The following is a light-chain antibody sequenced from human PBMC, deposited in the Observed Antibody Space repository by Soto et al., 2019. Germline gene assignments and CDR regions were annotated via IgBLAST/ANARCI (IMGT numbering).Light chain of an antibody. J-gene: IGKJ3*01. CDR1: QDVNSN. CDR3: QQYNSWPLGT. CDR2: GAS. Sequence: EIVLTQSPATLSLSPGERATLTCRASQDVNSNLAWYQQKPGQGPRLLIFGASTRATGIPARFSGSGSGTEFTLTISSLQSEDFAVYPCQQYNSWPLGTFGPGTKVDIK. V-gene: IGKV3-15*01.